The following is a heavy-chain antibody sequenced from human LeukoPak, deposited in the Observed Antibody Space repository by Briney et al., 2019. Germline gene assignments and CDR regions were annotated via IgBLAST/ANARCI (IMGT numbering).Heavy chain of an antibody. J-gene: IGHJ4*02. V-gene: IGHV4-31*03. CDR1: GGSISSGGYY. Sequence: SGTLSLTCTVSGGSISSGGYYWSWIRQHPGKGLEWIGYIYYSGSTYYNPSLKSRVTISVDTSKNQFSLKLSSVTAADTAVYYCARVVDSSSWPFDYWGQGTLVTVSS. D-gene: IGHD6-13*01. CDR2: IYYSGST. CDR3: ARVVDSSSWPFDY.